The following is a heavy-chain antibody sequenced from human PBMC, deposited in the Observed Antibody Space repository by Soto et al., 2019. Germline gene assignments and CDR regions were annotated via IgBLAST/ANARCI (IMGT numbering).Heavy chain of an antibody. J-gene: IGHJ5*02. Sequence: QVQLVQSGAEVKKPGASVKVSGKASGDIFTSYGISWVRQAPGQGLEWMGWISAYNGNTNYAQKFQGRVTMTTDTSTSTAYMELRSLRSDDTAVYYCARDQEGITMIVGGTWGQGTLVTVSS. CDR2: ISAYNGNT. V-gene: IGHV1-18*01. CDR1: GDIFTSYG. D-gene: IGHD3-22*01. CDR3: ARDQEGITMIVGGT.